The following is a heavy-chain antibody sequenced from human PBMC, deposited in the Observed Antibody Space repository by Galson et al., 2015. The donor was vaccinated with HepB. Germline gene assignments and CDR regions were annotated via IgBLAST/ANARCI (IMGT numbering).Heavy chain of an antibody. J-gene: IGHJ4*02. V-gene: IGHV3-20*04. CDR1: GFTFDDYG. Sequence: SLRLSCAASGFTFDDYGMSWVRQAPGKGLEWVSGINWNGGSTGYADSVKGRFTISRDNAKNSLYLQMNSLRAEDTALYYCATVPRPTRAGIAAAGTYWGQGTLVTVSS. D-gene: IGHD6-13*01. CDR3: ATVPRPTRAGIAAAGTY. CDR2: INWNGGST.